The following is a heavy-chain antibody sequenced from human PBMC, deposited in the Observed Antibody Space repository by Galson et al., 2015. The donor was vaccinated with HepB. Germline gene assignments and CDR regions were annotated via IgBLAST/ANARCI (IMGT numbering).Heavy chain of an antibody. D-gene: IGHD2-21*01. CDR1: GYAFTSYY. V-gene: IGHV1-46*04. J-gene: IGHJ4*02. Sequence: SVKVSCKASGYAFTSYYIHWVRQAPGQGLEWMGIINPSSGSTTYIQKLQGRATMTRDTSTSTVNMELSSLRSEDTAVYYCARDAKYCGGTSCYFDHWGQGTPVTVSS. CDR2: INPSSGST. CDR3: ARDAKYCGGTSCYFDH.